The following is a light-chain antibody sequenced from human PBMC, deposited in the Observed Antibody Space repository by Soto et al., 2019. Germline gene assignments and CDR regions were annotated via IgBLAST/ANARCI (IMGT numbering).Light chain of an antibody. Sequence: QSALTQPASVSGSPGQSITISCTGTSSDVGGYNYVSWYQQHPGKAPKLMIYDVSNRPSGVSNRFSGSKSGNTASLTISGLKAEDEADYYCSSYTSSSTGHVVFGGGTKLTVL. J-gene: IGLJ2*01. CDR1: SSDVGGYNY. CDR3: SSYTSSSTGHVV. CDR2: DVS. V-gene: IGLV2-14*01.